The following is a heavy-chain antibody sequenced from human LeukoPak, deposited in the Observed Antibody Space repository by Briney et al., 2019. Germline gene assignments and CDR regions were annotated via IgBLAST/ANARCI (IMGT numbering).Heavy chain of an antibody. Sequence: GVSVKVSCEASGGTFSSYAISWVRQAPGQGLEWLGGIIVIFVTANYARKFQGRLTITADESTSTAYMELSSLRSKDTTVYYCARVRESTPRRYYYNRMDVWGQGTTVTVSS. J-gene: IGHJ6*02. V-gene: IGHV1-69*13. CDR1: GGTFSSYA. CDR3: ARVRESTPRRYYYNRMDV. CDR2: IIVIFVTA.